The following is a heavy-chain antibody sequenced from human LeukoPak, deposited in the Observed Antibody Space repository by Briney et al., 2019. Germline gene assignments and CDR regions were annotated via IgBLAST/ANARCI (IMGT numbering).Heavy chain of an antibody. Sequence: GGSLRLSCAASVFTFSGYWMNLVRQAPGKGLEWVANIKQDGSEKYYVDSVKGRFTISRDNVKNSLYLQMNSLRAEDTAVYYCARQRYGDYAWGQGTLVTVSS. D-gene: IGHD4-17*01. J-gene: IGHJ5*02. CDR2: IKQDGSEK. CDR3: ARQRYGDYA. CDR1: VFTFSGYW. V-gene: IGHV3-7*01.